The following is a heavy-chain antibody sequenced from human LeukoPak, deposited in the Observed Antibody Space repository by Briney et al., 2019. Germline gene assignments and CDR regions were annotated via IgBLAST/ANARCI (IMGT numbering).Heavy chain of an antibody. V-gene: IGHV3-30*03. CDR2: ISYDGSNK. J-gene: IGHJ3*02. Sequence: GGSLRLSCAASGFTFSSFGMHWVRQAPGKGLEWVAVISYDGSNKYYADSVKGRFTISRDNAKNSLYLQMNSLRAEDTAVYYCASRGDGPGDILTAEGAFDIWGQGTMVTVSS. D-gene: IGHD3-9*01. CDR3: ASRGDGPGDILTAEGAFDI. CDR1: GFTFSSFG.